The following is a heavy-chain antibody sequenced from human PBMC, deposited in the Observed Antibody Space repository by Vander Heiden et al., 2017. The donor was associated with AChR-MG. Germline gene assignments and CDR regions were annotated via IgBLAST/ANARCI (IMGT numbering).Heavy chain of an antibody. CDR1: GGSISSYY. Sequence: QVQLQESGPGLVKPSETLSLTCTVSGGSISSYYWSWIRQPPGKGLEWIGYIYYSGSTNYNPSLKSRVTISVDTSKNQFSLKLSSVTAADTAVYYCAREDYDFWSGSTFDPWGQGTLVTVSS. D-gene: IGHD3-3*01. CDR2: IYYSGST. CDR3: AREDYDFWSGSTFDP. J-gene: IGHJ5*02. V-gene: IGHV4-59*01.